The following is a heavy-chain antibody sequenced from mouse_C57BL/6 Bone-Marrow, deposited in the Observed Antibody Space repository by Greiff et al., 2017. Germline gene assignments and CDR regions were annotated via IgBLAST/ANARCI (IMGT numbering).Heavy chain of an antibody. CDR3: AGILRYYYAMDY. D-gene: IGHD1-1*01. CDR1: GYTFTDYY. V-gene: IGHV1-26*01. CDR2: INPNNGGT. J-gene: IGHJ4*01. Sequence: EVQLQQSGPELVKPGASVKISCKASGYTFTDYYMNWVKQSHGKSLEWIGDINPNNGGTSYNQKFKGKATLTVDTSSSTAYMELRSLTSEDSAVYYCAGILRYYYAMDYWGQGTSVTVSS.